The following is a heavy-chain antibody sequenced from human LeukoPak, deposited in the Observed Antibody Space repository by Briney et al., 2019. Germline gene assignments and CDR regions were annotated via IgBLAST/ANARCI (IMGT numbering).Heavy chain of an antibody. V-gene: IGHV1-69*04. CDR1: GGTFSSYA. D-gene: IGHD2-2*01. Sequence: SVKVSCKASGGTFSSYAISWVRQAPGQGLEWMGRIIPILGIANYAQKFQGRVTITADKSTSTAYMELSSLRSEDTAVYYCASKCSSTSRSTNYYYGMDVWGQGTTVTVSS. CDR3: ASKCSSTSRSTNYYYGMDV. CDR2: IIPILGIA. J-gene: IGHJ6*02.